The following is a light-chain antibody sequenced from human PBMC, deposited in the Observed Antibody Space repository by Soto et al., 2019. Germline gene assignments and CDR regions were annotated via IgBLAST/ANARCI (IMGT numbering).Light chain of an antibody. Sequence: QSALTQPASVSGSAGQSITISCSGTMRDVGAYNLVSWYQQHPGTAPKLIIYSHNQRPSGVPDRFSGSKSGTSASLAISGLQSEDEADYYCATWDDSLNSPLFGGGTQLTVL. CDR2: SHN. CDR1: MRDVGAYN. J-gene: IGLJ2*01. V-gene: IGLV1-44*01. CDR3: ATWDDSLNSPL.